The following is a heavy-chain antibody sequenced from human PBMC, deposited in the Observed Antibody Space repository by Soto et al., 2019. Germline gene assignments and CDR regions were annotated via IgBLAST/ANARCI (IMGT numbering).Heavy chain of an antibody. CDR2: VSGGGNTI. J-gene: IGHJ5*02. CDR3: ARDWDSSGYFWFDP. V-gene: IGHV3-48*04. D-gene: IGHD3-22*01. Sequence: EVPLVESGGALVQPGGSLRLSCAASGFVFSSFSMNWVRQAPGKGLEWVAYVSGGGNTIYYADSVKGRFTISRDNAKNSLYLQMNSLRAEDTAVYYCARDWDSSGYFWFDPWGQGTLVTVSS. CDR1: GFVFSSFS.